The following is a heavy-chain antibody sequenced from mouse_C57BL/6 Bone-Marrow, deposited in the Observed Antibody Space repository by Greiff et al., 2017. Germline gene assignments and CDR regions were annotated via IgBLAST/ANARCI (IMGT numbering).Heavy chain of an antibody. CDR3: TTPWYFEV. Sequence: VQLQQSGAELVRPGASVKLSCTASGFNIKDDYMHWVKQRPEQGLEWIGWIDPENGDTEYASKFQGKATITADTSYNTAYLQLSSLTSEDTDVCYCTTPWYFEVWGTGATVTVSS. V-gene: IGHV14-4*01. CDR2: IDPENGDT. J-gene: IGHJ1*03. CDR1: GFNIKDDY.